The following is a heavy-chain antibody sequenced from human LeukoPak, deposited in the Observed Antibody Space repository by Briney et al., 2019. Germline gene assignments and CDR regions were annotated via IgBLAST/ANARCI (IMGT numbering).Heavy chain of an antibody. CDR3: ATSGSYPGYAFDI. CDR2: FDPEDGET. CDR1: GYTLTELS. J-gene: IGHJ3*02. Sequence: ASVKVSCKVSGYTLTELSMHWVRQAPGKGLEWMGGFDPEDGETIYAQKFRGRVTMTEDTSTDTAYMELSSLRSEDTAVYYCATSGSYPGYAFDIWGQGTMVTVSS. V-gene: IGHV1-24*01. D-gene: IGHD1-26*01.